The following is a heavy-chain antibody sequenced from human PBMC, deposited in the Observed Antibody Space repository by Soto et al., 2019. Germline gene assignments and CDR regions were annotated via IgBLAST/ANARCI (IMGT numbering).Heavy chain of an antibody. CDR3: ARGPSGEKVDY. D-gene: IGHD7-27*01. CDR2: VYSGGSI. V-gene: IGHV4-30-4*01. J-gene: IGHJ4*02. CDR1: GGSISNVNDC. Sequence: QVQLQESGPGLVKPSQTLSLTCIVSGGSISNVNDCWSWIRQRPDKGLEWIGHVYSGGSIYNNPSRSSGVTTSADTPKNQFSMQRRSVCAADTPVYYCARGPSGEKVDYWGQGPLVTVS.